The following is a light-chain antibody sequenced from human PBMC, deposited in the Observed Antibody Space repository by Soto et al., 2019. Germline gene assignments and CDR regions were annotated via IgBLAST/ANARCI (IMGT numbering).Light chain of an antibody. V-gene: IGKV2-30*01. CDR3: MQRTHWHPT. CDR1: QSLVYSDGNAY. CDR2: KAS. Sequence: DVVMTQSPLSLPVTLGQPASISCRSSQSLVYSDGNAYLNWLQQRPGQSTRRLIYKASNRDSGVPDRFSGSASCTDFTLQNNRGEAENVGSYYGMQRTHWHPTFGRWTRVEIK. J-gene: IGKJ1*01.